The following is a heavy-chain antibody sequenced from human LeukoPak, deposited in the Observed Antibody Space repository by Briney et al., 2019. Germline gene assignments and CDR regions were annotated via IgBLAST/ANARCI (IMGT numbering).Heavy chain of an antibody. D-gene: IGHD7-27*01. J-gene: IGHJ4*02. V-gene: IGHV1-2*02. Sequence: ASVKVSCKASGYTFTDYYMRWVRQAPGQGLEWMGWINTKNGDTSYAHKFQGRVTMTRDTSVSTAYMEMRRLTSDDTAVYYCARGADGNWGYWGQGTLVTVSS. CDR2: INTKNGDT. CDR3: ARGADGNWGY. CDR1: GYTFTDYY.